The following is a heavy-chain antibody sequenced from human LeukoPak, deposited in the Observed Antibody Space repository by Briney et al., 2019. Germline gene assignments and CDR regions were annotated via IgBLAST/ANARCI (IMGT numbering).Heavy chain of an antibody. Sequence: SETLCLTCTVSGGSISSYYWSWIRQPPGKGLEWIGYIYYSGSTNYNPSLKSRVTISVDTSKNQFSLKLSSVTAADTAVYYCARKNWGSGGYWYFDLWGRGTLVTVSS. D-gene: IGHD7-27*01. CDR1: GGSISSYY. CDR3: ARKNWGSGGYWYFDL. V-gene: IGHV4-59*01. J-gene: IGHJ2*01. CDR2: IYYSGST.